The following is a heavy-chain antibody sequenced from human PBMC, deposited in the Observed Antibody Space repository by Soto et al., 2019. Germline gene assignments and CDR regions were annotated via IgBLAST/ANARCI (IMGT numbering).Heavy chain of an antibody. V-gene: IGHV1-2*02. D-gene: IGHD6-19*01. Sequence: ASVKVSCKASGYTFTGYYIHWVRQAPGQGLEWMGWMNPNSGGTKYAQKFQGRVTMTRDTSISTAYMELSSLRSDDTAVYYCARVHIAEPHPSGCGWFDPWGQGTLVTVSS. CDR2: MNPNSGGT. J-gene: IGHJ5*02. CDR1: GYTFTGYY. CDR3: ARVHIAEPHPSGCGWFDP.